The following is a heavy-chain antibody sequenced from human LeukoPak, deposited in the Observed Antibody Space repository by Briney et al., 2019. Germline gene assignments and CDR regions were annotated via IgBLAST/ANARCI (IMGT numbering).Heavy chain of an antibody. CDR2: ISSSSSTI. J-gene: IGHJ4*02. CDR3: ARIPITMVRGVEFDY. Sequence: GGSLRLSCAASGFTFSSYSMSWVRQAPGKGLEWVSYISSSSSTIYYADSVKGRFTISRDNAKNSLYLQMNSLRAEDTAVYYCARIPITMVRGVEFDYWGQGTLVTVSS. CDR1: GFTFSSYS. D-gene: IGHD3-10*01. V-gene: IGHV3-48*04.